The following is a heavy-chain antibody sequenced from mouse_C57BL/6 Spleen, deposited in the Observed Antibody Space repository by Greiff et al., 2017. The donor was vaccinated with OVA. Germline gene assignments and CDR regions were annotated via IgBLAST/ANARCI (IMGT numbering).Heavy chain of an antibody. Sequence: VKLMESGAELVKPGASVKMSCKASGYTFTTYPIEWMKQNHGKSLEWIGNFHPYNDDTKYNEKFKGKATLTVEKSSSTVYLELSRLTSDDAAVYYCARGTTAWDFDYWGQGTTLTVSS. V-gene: IGHV1-47*01. CDR1: GYTFTTYP. CDR3: ARGTTAWDFDY. D-gene: IGHD1-2*01. CDR2: FHPYNDDT. J-gene: IGHJ2*01.